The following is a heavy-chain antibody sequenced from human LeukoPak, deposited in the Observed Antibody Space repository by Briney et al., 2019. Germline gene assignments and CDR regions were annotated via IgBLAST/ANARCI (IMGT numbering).Heavy chain of an antibody. V-gene: IGHV4-4*07. J-gene: IGHJ3*02. Sequence: SETLSLTCTVSGSSISSYYWSWIRQPAGKGLEWIGRIYTSGSTNYNPSLKSRVTMSVDTSKNQFSLKLSSVTAADTAVYYCASLAYCGGDCYSTDAFDIWGQGTMVTVSS. CDR3: ASLAYCGGDCYSTDAFDI. CDR2: IYTSGST. CDR1: GSSISSYY. D-gene: IGHD2-21*02.